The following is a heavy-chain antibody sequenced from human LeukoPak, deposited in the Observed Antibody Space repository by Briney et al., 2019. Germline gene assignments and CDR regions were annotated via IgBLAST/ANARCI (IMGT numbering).Heavy chain of an antibody. D-gene: IGHD3-10*01. V-gene: IGHV3-21*01. J-gene: IGHJ4*02. CDR2: ISSSSGYI. CDR3: ARDFSDAYGSRYFDY. Sequence: PGGSLRLSCAASGFTFSSYSMSWVRQTPGKGLEWVSSISSSSGYIYYADSVKGRFTISRDNAKNSLYLQMNSLRADDTAVYYCARDFSDAYGSRYFDYWGQGILVTVSS. CDR1: GFTFSSYS.